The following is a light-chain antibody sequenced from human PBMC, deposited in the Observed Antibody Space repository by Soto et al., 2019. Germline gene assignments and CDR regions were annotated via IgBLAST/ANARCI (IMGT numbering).Light chain of an antibody. V-gene: IGLV2-14*01. CDR2: DVK. CDR3: TAYSSGSSHVV. J-gene: IGLJ2*01. CDR1: SSDIGGYDY. Sequence: QSALTQPASVSGSPGQSITLSRTGTSSDIGGYDYVSWYQRHPGKAPKLIIYDVKNRPSGFSNCFSGSKSGSTASLTISGLQGEDEADYYCTAYSSGSSHVVVGGGTKLTVL.